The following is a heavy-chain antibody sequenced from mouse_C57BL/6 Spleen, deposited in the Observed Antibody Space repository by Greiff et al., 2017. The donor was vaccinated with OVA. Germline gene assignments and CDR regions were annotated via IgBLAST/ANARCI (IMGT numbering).Heavy chain of an antibody. CDR2: INPYNGDT. D-gene: IGHD2-2*01. CDR3: ARKGEGYDGYFDV. J-gene: IGHJ1*03. V-gene: IGHV1-20*01. Sequence: EVKLQESGPELVKPGDSVKISCKASGYSFTGYFMNWVMQSHGKSLEWIGRINPYNGDTFYNQKFKGKATLTVDKSSSTAHMELRSLTSEDSAVYYCARKGEGYDGYFDVWGTGTTVTVSS. CDR1: GYSFTGYF.